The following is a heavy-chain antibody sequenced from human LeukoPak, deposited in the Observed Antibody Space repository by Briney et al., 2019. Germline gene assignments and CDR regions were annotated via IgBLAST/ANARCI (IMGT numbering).Heavy chain of an antibody. CDR3: ASRGYSYGFYYFDY. D-gene: IGHD5-18*01. Sequence: GGSLRLSCAASGFTFSNYAMSWVRQAPGKGLEWVSGISGSGGSTYYADSVKGRLTISRDNSKNTLYLQMNSLRAEDTAIYYCASRGYSYGFYYFDYWGQGTLVTVSS. V-gene: IGHV3-23*01. J-gene: IGHJ4*02. CDR2: ISGSGGST. CDR1: GFTFSNYA.